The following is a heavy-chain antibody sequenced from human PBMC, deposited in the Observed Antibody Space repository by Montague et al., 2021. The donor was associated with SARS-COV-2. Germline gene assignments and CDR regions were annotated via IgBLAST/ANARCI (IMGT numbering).Heavy chain of an antibody. CDR2: IDWDXDK. J-gene: IGHJ3*02. CDR3: ARSYYDILTNYYDAFGI. Sequence: PALVKPTQTLTLTCTLSGFSLSTSGMRASWIRQPPGKALEWLARIDWDXDKFYSTSLKTRLTISKDTSKNQVVLTMTNMDPVDTATYYCARSYYDILTNYYDAFGIWGQGTMVTVSS. CDR1: GFSLSTSGMR. D-gene: IGHD3-9*01. V-gene: IGHV2-70*04.